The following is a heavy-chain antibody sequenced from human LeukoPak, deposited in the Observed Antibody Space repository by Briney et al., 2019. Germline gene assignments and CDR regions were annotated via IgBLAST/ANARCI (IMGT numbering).Heavy chain of an antibody. Sequence: TGGSLRLSCIASGFTFRTYAMNWVRQAPGKGLEWLSGISGSGNGTYYADSVKGRFIISRDNSKNMVYLQMNSLTVEDTATYYCAKRTMSAFDSWGQGTLLIVSS. CDR2: ISGSGNGT. CDR3: AKRTMSAFDS. J-gene: IGHJ4*02. CDR1: GFTFRTYA. V-gene: IGHV3-23*01.